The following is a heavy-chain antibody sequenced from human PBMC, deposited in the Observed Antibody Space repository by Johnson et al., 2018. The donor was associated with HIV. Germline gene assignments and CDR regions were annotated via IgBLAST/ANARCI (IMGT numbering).Heavy chain of an antibody. CDR3: ARDRFPYYDFWSGYYRGAFDI. J-gene: IGHJ3*02. V-gene: IGHV3-30*03. Sequence: VQLVESGGGVVQPGRSLRLSCAASGFTFSSYGMHWVRQAPGKGLEWVAVISYDGSNKYYADSVKGRFTISRDNSQHTRYLQMNSLRAEDTAVYYCARDRFPYYDFWSGYYRGAFDIWGQGTMVTVSS. CDR2: ISYDGSNK. CDR1: GFTFSSYG. D-gene: IGHD3-3*01.